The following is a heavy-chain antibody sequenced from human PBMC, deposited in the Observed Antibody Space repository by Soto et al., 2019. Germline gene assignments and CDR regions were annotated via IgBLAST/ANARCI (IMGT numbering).Heavy chain of an antibody. Sequence: EVQLVESGGGLVQPGGSLRLSCVASGFTFSSYWMHWVRQAPGKGLVWVSSISNDGSSTSYADPVKGRFTISRDNAKNTLYLQMNSLRAEDTDVYYCARLPNKSPQNWGQGTLVIVS. CDR1: GFTFSSYW. V-gene: IGHV3-74*01. CDR2: ISNDGSST. CDR3: ARLPNKSPQN. J-gene: IGHJ1*01.